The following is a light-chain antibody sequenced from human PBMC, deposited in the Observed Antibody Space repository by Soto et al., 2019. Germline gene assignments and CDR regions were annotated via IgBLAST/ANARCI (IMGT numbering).Light chain of an antibody. J-gene: IGKJ5*01. V-gene: IGKV1-5*01. CDR3: PQFNSYPIT. CDR1: QSISSR. Sequence: DIQMTQCPSTLSASVGDRVTITCRASQSISSRSAWYPQKPGKASKLLIYDASSLESGVPSRVSGSGAGTECTRTIGGLQPDDVETDDCPQFNSYPITFGQGTRLEIK. CDR2: DAS.